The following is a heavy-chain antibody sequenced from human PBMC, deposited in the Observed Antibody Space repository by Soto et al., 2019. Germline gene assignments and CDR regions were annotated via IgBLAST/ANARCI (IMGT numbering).Heavy chain of an antibody. J-gene: IGHJ6*02. CDR2: ISSNGGST. D-gene: IGHD3-9*01. CDR3: VKGSDYDILTGYYRDYYYYGMDV. Sequence: GGSLRHSCAASGFTVSSNYMSWVRQAPGKGLEYVSAISSNGGSTYYADSVKGRFTISRDNSKNTLYLQMSSLRAEDTAVYYCVKGSDYDILTGYYRDYYYYGMDVWGQGTTVTVSS. V-gene: IGHV3-64D*06. CDR1: GFTVSSNY.